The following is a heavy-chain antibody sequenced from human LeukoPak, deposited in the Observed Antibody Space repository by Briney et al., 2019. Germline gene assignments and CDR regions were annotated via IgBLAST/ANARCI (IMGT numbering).Heavy chain of an antibody. CDR2: IYHSGST. CDR3: AGNYYGSGSYYSEDRY. J-gene: IGHJ4*02. Sequence: SETLSLTCTVSGYSISSGYYWGWIRQPPGKGLEWIGNIYHSGSTYYNPSLKSRVTISVDTSKKQFSLKLSSVTAADTAVYYCAGNYYGSGSYYSEDRYWGQGTLVTVSS. CDR1: GYSISSGYY. V-gene: IGHV4-38-2*02. D-gene: IGHD3-10*01.